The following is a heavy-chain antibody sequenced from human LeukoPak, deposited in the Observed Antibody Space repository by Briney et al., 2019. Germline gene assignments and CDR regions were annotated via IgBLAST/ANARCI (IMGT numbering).Heavy chain of an antibody. Sequence: GGSLRLSCAASGLTFSSYWMHWVRQAPGKGLVWVSRINSDGSSTSYADSVKGRFTISRDNAKNTLYLQMNSLRAEDTAVCYCARDHVLSELELRPQDYWGQGTLVTVSS. D-gene: IGHD1-7*01. CDR1: GLTFSSYW. V-gene: IGHV3-74*01. J-gene: IGHJ4*02. CDR2: INSDGSST. CDR3: ARDHVLSELELRPQDY.